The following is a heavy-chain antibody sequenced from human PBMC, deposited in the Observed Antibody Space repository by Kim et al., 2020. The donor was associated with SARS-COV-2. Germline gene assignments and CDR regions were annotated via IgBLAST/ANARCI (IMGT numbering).Heavy chain of an antibody. CDR3: TTRVVPAAIVVY. J-gene: IGHJ4*02. Sequence: GGSLRLSCAASGFTFSNAWMSWVRQAPGKGLEWVGRIKSKTDGGTTDYAAPVKGRFTISRDDSKNTLYQQMNSLKTEDTAVYYCTTRVVPAAIVVYWGQGTLVTVSS. V-gene: IGHV3-15*01. D-gene: IGHD2-2*01. CDR1: GFTFSNAW. CDR2: IKSKTDGGTT.